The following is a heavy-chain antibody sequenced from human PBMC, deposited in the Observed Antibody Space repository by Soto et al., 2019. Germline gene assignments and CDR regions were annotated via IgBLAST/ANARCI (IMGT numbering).Heavy chain of an antibody. J-gene: IGHJ6*02. CDR3: ARDKITIFGVALDVMDV. D-gene: IGHD3-3*01. V-gene: IGHV3-21*01. CDR2: ISSSSSYI. CDR1: GFTFSSYS. Sequence: GGSLRLSCAASGFTFSSYSMNWVRQAPGKGLEWVSSISSSSSYIYYADSVKGRFTISRDNAKNSLYLQMNSLRAEDTAVYYCARDKITIFGVALDVMDVWGQGTTVTVSS.